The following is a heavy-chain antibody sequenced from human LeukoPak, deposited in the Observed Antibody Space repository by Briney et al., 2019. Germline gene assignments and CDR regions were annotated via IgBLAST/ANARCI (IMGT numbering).Heavy chain of an antibody. V-gene: IGHV4-39*01. CDR1: GGSISSTSYY. D-gene: IGHD3-22*01. CDR2: IYHSGST. CDR3: ARHSYFYDSSGYFH. Sequence: SETLSLTCTVSGGSISSTSYYWGWIRQPPGKGLEWIGSIYHSGSTYYNPSLKSRVAISVDTSKNHFSLKLSSVTAADTAVYYCARHSYFYDSSGYFHWGQGILVTVSS. J-gene: IGHJ4*02.